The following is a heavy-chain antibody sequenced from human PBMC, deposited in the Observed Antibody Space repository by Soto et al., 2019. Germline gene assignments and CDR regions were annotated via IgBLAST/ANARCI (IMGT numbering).Heavy chain of an antibody. CDR3: ARVRSNVPAAIDY. CDR2: IWYDGSNK. J-gene: IGHJ4*02. CDR1: GLTFSSYG. Sequence: QVQLVESGGGVVQPGRSLRLSCAASGLTFSSYGMHWVRQAPGKGLEWVAVIWYDGSNKYYADSVKGRFTISRDNSKNTLYLQMNSLRAEDTAVYYCARVRSNVPAAIDYWGQGTLVTVSS. V-gene: IGHV3-33*01. D-gene: IGHD2-2*02.